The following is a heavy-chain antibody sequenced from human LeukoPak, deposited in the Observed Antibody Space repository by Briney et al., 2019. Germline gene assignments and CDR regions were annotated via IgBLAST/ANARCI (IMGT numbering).Heavy chain of an antibody. Sequence: ASVKVSCKASGYTFTNYGINWVRQAPGQGLEWMGWISANNGNTNYAQKIQDRVTMTTDTSTSTTYMELRSLRSDDTAVYYCARADFYDTRGYFYENACDYWGQGTLVTVSS. CDR1: GYTFTNYG. D-gene: IGHD3-22*01. CDR3: ARADFYDTRGYFYENACDY. V-gene: IGHV1-18*01. CDR2: ISANNGNT. J-gene: IGHJ4*02.